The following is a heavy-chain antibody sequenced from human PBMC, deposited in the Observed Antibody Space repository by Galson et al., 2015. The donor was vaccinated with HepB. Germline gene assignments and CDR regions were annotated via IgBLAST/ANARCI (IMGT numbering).Heavy chain of an antibody. J-gene: IGHJ4*02. CDR2: MNPNSGNT. CDR3: ARFGVVRGVKSDY. Sequence: SVKVSCKASGYTFTSYDINWVRQATGQGLEWMGWMNPNSGNTGYAQKFQGRVTMTRNTSISTAYMELSSLRSEDTAVYYCARFGVVRGVKSDYWGQGTLVTVSS. CDR1: GYTFTSYD. V-gene: IGHV1-8*01. D-gene: IGHD3-10*01.